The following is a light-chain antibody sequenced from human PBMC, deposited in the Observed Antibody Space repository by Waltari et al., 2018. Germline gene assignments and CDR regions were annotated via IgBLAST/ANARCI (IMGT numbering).Light chain of an antibody. V-gene: IGKV3-15*01. J-gene: IGKJ2*01. CDR1: QSVNRN. CDR2: GAS. CDR3: KQYNNWPYT. Sequence: EMVMPQSPATLSVSPGERATLSCRASQSVNRNLAWYQQKPGQAPRLLIYGASTRATGTPARFSGSWSGTEFTLTISSLQSEDFAVYYCKQYNNWPYTFGQGTKVEIK.